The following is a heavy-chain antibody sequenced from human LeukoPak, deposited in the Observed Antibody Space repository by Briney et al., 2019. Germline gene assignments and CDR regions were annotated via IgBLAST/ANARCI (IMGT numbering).Heavy chain of an antibody. V-gene: IGHV3-66*04. CDR2: IYSGGST. CDR3: ARLLTGDNPNDY. CDR1: GFTVSSNY. J-gene: IGHJ4*02. D-gene: IGHD7-27*01. Sequence: TGGSLRLSCAASGFTVSSNYMGWVRQAPGKGLEWVSVIYSGGSTYYADSVKGRFTISRDNSKNTLYLQMNSLRAEDTAVYYCARLLTGDNPNDYWGQGTLVTVSS.